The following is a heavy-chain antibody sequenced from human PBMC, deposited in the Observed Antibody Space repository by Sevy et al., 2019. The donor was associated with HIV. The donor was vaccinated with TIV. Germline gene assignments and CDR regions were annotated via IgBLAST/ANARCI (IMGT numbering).Heavy chain of an antibody. CDR2: ISSGSRII. Sequence: SGCLRLSCVASGFTFSWESMNWVRQAPGKGLEWLSYISSGSRIIYYADSVKGRFTISRDNAKNSLYLQMNSLRAEDTAVYDCARDSSVVGYFDYWGQGSLVIVSS. D-gene: IGHD3-3*02. V-gene: IGHV3-48*01. CDR1: GFTFSWES. CDR3: ARDSSVVGYFDY. J-gene: IGHJ4*02.